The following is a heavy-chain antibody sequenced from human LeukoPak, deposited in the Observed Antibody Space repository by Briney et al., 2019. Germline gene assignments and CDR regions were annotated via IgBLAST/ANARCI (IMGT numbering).Heavy chain of an antibody. CDR1: GYTFISFG. V-gene: IGHV1-18*01. J-gene: IGHJ4*02. Sequence: ASVKVSCKASGYTFISFGFSWVRQAPGQGPEWMGWISGYTGNTNYAQRFQGRVTMTTDTSTSTAYTELRTLRSDDTAVYYCVRDLNSAARSFFDYWGPGTLVTVSS. CDR3: VRDLNSAARSFFDY. CDR2: ISGYTGNT. D-gene: IGHD6-6*01.